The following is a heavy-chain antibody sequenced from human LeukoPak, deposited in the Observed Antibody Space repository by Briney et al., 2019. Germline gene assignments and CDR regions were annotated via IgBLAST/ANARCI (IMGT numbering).Heavy chain of an antibody. J-gene: IGHJ6*03. Sequence: AVKVSCKASGYTFTSYGIRWVRQAPGQGLDWMEWMSAYNGNTNLEHNPKGRVTMTTDTSTSTAYMKLRSLRSDDTAVYYCARDAQHYCSSTSCYGPRSGADYYYYYMDVWGKGTTVTVSS. CDR3: ARDAQHYCSSTSCYGPRSGADYYYYYMDV. CDR2: MSAYNGNT. D-gene: IGHD2-2*01. V-gene: IGHV1-18*01. CDR1: GYTFTSYG.